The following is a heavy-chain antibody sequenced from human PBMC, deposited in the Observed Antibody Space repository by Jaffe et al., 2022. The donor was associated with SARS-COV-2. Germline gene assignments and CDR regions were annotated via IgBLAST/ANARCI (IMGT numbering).Heavy chain of an antibody. V-gene: IGHV4-59*01. J-gene: IGHJ5*02. CDR1: GGSISTYW. CDR3: AREAAMVTSWFDP. Sequence: QVQLQESGPGLVKPSETLSLTCTVSGGSISTYWWSWIRQPPGKGLEWIGFIYHTGSTKYNPSLKSRVTISVDTSSNQFSLKLSSVTAADTAVYYCAREAAMVTSWFDPWGQGTLVTVSS. D-gene: IGHD5-18*01. CDR2: IYHTGST.